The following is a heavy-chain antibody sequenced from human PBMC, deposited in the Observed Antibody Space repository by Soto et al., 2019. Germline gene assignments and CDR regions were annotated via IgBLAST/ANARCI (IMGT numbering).Heavy chain of an antibody. CDR3: AKEVGGNYYEGAHNYGMDF. J-gene: IGHJ6*02. CDR2: ISGSGGST. Sequence: GGSLRLSCAASGFTFSSDAMSWVRQAPGKGLEWVSAISGSGGSTYYADSVKGRFTISRDNSKNTLYLQMNSLRAEDTAVDYCAKEVGGNYYEGAHNYGMDFWGQGATVTVSS. CDR1: GFTFSSDA. V-gene: IGHV3-23*01. D-gene: IGHD1-26*01.